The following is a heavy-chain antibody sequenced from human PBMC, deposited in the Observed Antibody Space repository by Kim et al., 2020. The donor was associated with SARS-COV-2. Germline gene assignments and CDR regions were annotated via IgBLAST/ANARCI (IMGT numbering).Heavy chain of an antibody. J-gene: IGHJ5*02. D-gene: IGHD2-2*03. CDR3: ARQHGYCSSTSCTNWFDP. Sequence: KSRVTISVATSKNQFSLKLSSVTAADTAVYYCARQHGYCSSTSCTNWFDPWGQGTLVTVSS. V-gene: IGHV4-39*01.